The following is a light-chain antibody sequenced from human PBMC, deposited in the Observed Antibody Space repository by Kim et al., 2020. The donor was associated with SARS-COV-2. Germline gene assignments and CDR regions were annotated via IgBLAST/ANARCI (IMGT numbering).Light chain of an antibody. CDR3: QQYKTQWT. CDR2: KAS. Sequence: DIQMTQSHSTLSASVGDRVTITCRAIQSISSWLAWYQQKPGKAPKLLIYKASSLESGVPSMFSGSGSGTEFTLTISSLQPDDFATYYCQQYKTQWTFGQGTKVDIK. J-gene: IGKJ1*01. V-gene: IGKV1-5*03. CDR1: QSISSW.